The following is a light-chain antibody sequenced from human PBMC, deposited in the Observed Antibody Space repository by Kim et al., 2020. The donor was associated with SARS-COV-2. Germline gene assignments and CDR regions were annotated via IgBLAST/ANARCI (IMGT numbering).Light chain of an antibody. Sequence: GQRVTISCSGSRSNIGSNNVYWYQQFPGTAPKLLVYSSIQRPSGVPDRFSGSKSGTSASLAISGLQSEDEAYYYCATWDDSLNGWVFGGGTQLTVL. CDR1: RSNIGSNN. J-gene: IGLJ3*02. CDR2: SSI. V-gene: IGLV1-44*01. CDR3: ATWDDSLNGWV.